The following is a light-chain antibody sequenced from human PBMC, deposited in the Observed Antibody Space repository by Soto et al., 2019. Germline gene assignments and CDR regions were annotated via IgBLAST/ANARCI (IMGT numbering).Light chain of an antibody. J-gene: IGLJ1*01. V-gene: IGLV1-51*01. CDR3: GSWDSSLSAYV. Sequence: QSVLTHPPSLSSAPGHKVTISCSGSSSNIGGNSVSWYQQLPGTAPKLLIYDDNKRPSGIPDRFSGSKSGTSATLGITGFQTGDEADYYCGSWDSSLSAYVFGTGTKV. CDR2: DDN. CDR1: SSNIGGNS.